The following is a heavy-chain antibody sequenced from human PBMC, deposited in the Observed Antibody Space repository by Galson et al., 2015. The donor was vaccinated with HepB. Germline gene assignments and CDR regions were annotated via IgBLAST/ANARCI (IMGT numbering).Heavy chain of an antibody. CDR2: ISYDGSNK. V-gene: IGHV3-30*18. CDR1: GFTFSSYG. J-gene: IGHJ1*01. D-gene: IGHD3-22*01. CDR3: AKDGYYYDSSGYSPFQH. Sequence: SLRLSCAASGFTFSSYGMHWVRQAPGKGLEWVAVISYDGSNKYYADSVKGRFTISRDNSKNTLYLQMNSLRAEDTAVYYCAKDGYYYDSSGYSPFQHWGQGTLVTVSS.